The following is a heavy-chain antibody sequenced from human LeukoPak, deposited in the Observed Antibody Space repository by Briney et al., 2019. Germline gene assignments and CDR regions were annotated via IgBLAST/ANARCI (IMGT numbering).Heavy chain of an antibody. V-gene: IGHV3-48*03. Sequence: PGGSLRLSCAASGFTFSSYEMNWVRQAPGKGLEWVSYISSSGSTIYYADSVKGRFTISRDNAKNSLYLQMNSLRAEDTAVYYCAREYDYGDPNWFDPWGQGTLVTVSS. D-gene: IGHD4-17*01. CDR1: GFTFSSYE. CDR3: AREYDYGDPNWFDP. J-gene: IGHJ5*02. CDR2: ISSSGSTI.